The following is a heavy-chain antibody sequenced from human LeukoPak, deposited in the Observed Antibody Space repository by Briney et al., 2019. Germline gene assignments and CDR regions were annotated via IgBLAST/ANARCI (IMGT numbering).Heavy chain of an antibody. CDR2: IHTSGSI. Sequence: PSETLSLTCTVPDGSISNSFWNWVRQPPGKGLEWIAYIHTSGSINYNPAFKSRVTLSVDTSKSQFSLRLNSVTASDTAVYYCANSYDGKIVPFDNWGQGTLVTVSS. J-gene: IGHJ4*02. D-gene: IGHD4-23*01. CDR3: ANSYDGKIVPFDN. CDR1: DGSISNSF. V-gene: IGHV4-4*09.